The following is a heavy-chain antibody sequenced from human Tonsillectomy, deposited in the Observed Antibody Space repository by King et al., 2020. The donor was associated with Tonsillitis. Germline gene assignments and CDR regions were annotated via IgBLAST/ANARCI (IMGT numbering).Heavy chain of an antibody. CDR2: IVVGSGNA. V-gene: IGHV1-58*01. J-gene: IGHJ4*02. D-gene: IGHD6-13*01. CDR3: AAGDSSTWPTALDY. Sequence: QLVQSGPEVKKPGTSVKVSCKASGFTFTSSAVYWIRQARGQRLEWIGWIVVGSGNANCAQKFQERVTITRDMSTSTAYMELSSLRSEDTAVYYCAAGDSSTWPTALDYWGQGTLVTVS. CDR1: GFTFTSSA.